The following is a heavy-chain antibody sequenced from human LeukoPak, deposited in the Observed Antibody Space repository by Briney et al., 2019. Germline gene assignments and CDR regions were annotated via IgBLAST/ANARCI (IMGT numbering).Heavy chain of an antibody. CDR1: GFTFSNYG. J-gene: IGHJ4*02. CDR2: ISEDGVNK. V-gene: IGHV3-30*18. D-gene: IGHD6-13*01. Sequence: GGSLRLSCAASGFTFSNYGMHCVRQAPGKGLEWVAGISEDGVNKYYADSVKARFTISRDNSNNTLFLQMNNLRADDTAVYYCAKDRETTASGTFDYWGQGALVTVSS. CDR3: AKDRETTASGTFDY.